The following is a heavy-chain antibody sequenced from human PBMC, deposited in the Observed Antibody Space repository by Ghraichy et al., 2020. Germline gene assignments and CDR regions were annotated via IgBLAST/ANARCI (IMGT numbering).Heavy chain of an antibody. CDR1: GGSISSYY. CDR2: IYTSGST. CDR3: ARVLMGARVDAFDI. Sequence: SQTLSLTCTVSGGSISSYYWSWIRQPAGKGLEWIGRIYTSGSTNYNPSLKSRVTMSVDTSKNQFSLKLSSVTAADTAVYYCARVLMGARVDAFDIWGQGTMVTVSS. J-gene: IGHJ3*02. D-gene: IGHD1-26*01. V-gene: IGHV4-4*07.